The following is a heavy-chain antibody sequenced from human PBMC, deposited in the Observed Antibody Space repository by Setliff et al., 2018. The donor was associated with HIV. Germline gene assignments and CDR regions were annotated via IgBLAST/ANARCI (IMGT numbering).Heavy chain of an antibody. CDR1: GGSISSYY. D-gene: IGHD3-3*01. Sequence: SETLSLTCTVSGGSISSYYWSWIRQPPGKGLEWIGYIYYSGSTNYNPSLKSRVTISVDTSKNQFSLKLSSVTAADTAVYYCARGAGNPHWYYDTWSGPSSGYFQHWGQGTLVTVSS. CDR3: ARGAGNPHWYYDTWSGPSSGYFQH. V-gene: IGHV4-59*01. CDR2: IYYSGST. J-gene: IGHJ1*01.